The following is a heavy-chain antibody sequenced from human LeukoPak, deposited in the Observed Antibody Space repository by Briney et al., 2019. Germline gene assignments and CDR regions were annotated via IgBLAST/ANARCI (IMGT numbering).Heavy chain of an antibody. CDR2: IIPIFGTA. V-gene: IGHV1-69*13. J-gene: IGHJ4*02. CDR1: GYTFTSYA. CDR3: AREEGSSSWYSLDY. D-gene: IGHD6-13*01. Sequence: SVKVSCKASGYTFTSYAMNWVRQAPGQGREWMGGIIPIFGTANYAQKFQGRVTITADESTSTAYMELSSLRSEDTAVYYCAREEGSSSWYSLDYWGQGTLVTVSS.